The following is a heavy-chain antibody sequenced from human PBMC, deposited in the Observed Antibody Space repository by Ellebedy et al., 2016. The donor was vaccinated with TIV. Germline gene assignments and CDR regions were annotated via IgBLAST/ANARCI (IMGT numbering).Heavy chain of an antibody. J-gene: IGHJ4*02. CDR3: AKRADYYGSGSYHFDY. CDR1: GFTFSSYG. V-gene: IGHV3-33*06. D-gene: IGHD3-10*01. Sequence: GGSLRLSXAASGFTFSSYGMHWVRQAPGKGLEWVAVIWYDGSNKYYADSVKGRFTISRDNSKNTLYLQMNSLRAEDTAVYYCAKRADYYGSGSYHFDYWGQGTLVTVSS. CDR2: IWYDGSNK.